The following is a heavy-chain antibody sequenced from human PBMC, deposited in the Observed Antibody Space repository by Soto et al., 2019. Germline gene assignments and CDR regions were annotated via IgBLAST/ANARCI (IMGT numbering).Heavy chain of an antibody. CDR1: GYTFTSYG. CDR2: ISAHNGNT. Sequence: QVHLVQSGAEVKKPGASVKVSCKASGYTFTSYGITWVRQAPGQGLEWLGWISAHNGNTDYAQKLHGRVIVTRDTSTSTAYMELRGLISDDAAVYYCARGRYGDHCGQGALVTVSS. D-gene: IGHD1-1*01. J-gene: IGHJ4*02. V-gene: IGHV1-18*01. CDR3: ARGRYGDH.